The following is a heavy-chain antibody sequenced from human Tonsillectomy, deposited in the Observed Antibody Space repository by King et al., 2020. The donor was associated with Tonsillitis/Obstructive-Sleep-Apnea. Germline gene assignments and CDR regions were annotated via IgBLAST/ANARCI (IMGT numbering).Heavy chain of an antibody. J-gene: IGHJ4*02. CDR1: GGSISSSSYY. D-gene: IGHD6-13*01. Sequence: QLQESGPGLVKPSETLSLTCTVSGGSISSSSYYGGWIRQPPGKGLEWIGSFYYSGSTYYNPSLKSRVTISVDTSKNQFSLKLSSVTAADTAVYYCASPRRDISWAPLGYWGQGTLVTVSS. CDR2: FYYSGST. CDR3: ASPRRDISWAPLGY. V-gene: IGHV4-39*01.